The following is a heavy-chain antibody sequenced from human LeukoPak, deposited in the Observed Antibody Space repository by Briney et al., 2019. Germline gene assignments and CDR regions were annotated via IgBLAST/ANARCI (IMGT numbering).Heavy chain of an antibody. CDR3: ARGETTVTTFYHDY. D-gene: IGHD4-17*01. CDR2: IYYSGST. J-gene: IGHJ4*02. CDR1: GGSISSYY. V-gene: IGHV4-59*01. Sequence: SETLSLTCTVSGGSISSYYWSWIRQPPGKGLEWIGYIYYSGSTNYSPSLKSRVTISVDTSKNQFSLKLSSVTAADTAVYYCARGETTVTTFYHDYWGQGTLVTVSS.